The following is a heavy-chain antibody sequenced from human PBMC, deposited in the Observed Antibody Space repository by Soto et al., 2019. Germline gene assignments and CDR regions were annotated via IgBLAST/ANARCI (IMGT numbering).Heavy chain of an antibody. J-gene: IGHJ4*02. CDR1: GYTFTSYG. V-gene: IGHV1-18*01. D-gene: IGHD6-19*01. CDR3: VRDFPRYSSGWYCCFDY. Sequence: GASVKVSCKASGYTFTSYGISWVRQAPGQGLEWMGWISAYNGNTNYAQKLQGRVTMTTDTSTSTAYMELRSLRSDDTAVYYCVRDFPRYSSGWYCCFDYWGQGTLVTAPQ. CDR2: ISAYNGNT.